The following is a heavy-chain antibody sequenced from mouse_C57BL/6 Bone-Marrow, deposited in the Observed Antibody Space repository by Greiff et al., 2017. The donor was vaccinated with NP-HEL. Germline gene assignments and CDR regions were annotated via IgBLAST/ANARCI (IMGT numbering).Heavy chain of an antibody. J-gene: IGHJ3*01. CDR1: GFTFTDYY. V-gene: IGHV7-3*01. CDR2: IRNKANGYTT. CDR3: ARYDYDVGVWFAY. Sequence: DVQLVESGGGLVQPGGSLSLSCAASGFTFTDYYMSWVRQPPGKALEWLGFIRNKANGYTTEYSASVKGRFTISRDNSQSILYLQMNALRAEDSATYYCARYDYDVGVWFAYWGQGTLVTVSA. D-gene: IGHD2-4*01.